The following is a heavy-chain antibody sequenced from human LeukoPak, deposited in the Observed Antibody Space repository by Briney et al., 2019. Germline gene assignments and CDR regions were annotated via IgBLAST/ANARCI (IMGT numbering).Heavy chain of an antibody. Sequence: VASVKVSCKASGYTFTGYFIHWVRQAPGQGLEWMGRINPNSGGTNYAQKFQGRVTMTRDMSMSTAYMELSRLRSVDTAVYYCAGEDNSSGYRPFDIWGQGTMVTVPS. CDR2: INPNSGGT. D-gene: IGHD3-22*01. V-gene: IGHV1-2*06. J-gene: IGHJ3*02. CDR3: AGEDNSSGYRPFDI. CDR1: GYTFTGYF.